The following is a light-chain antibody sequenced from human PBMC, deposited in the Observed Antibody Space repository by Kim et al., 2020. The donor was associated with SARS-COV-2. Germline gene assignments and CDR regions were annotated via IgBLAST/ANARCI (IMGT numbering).Light chain of an antibody. V-gene: IGLV6-57*01. J-gene: IGLJ3*02. CDR1: SGSIASTD. Sequence: GETVTISCTRSSGSIASTDVQWYQQRPGTSPTAVIFENNQRPSGVPDRFSGSIDGSSNSASLSISGLKTEDEADYYCQSFDSNIQVFGGGTTLTVL. CDR2: ENN. CDR3: QSFDSNIQV.